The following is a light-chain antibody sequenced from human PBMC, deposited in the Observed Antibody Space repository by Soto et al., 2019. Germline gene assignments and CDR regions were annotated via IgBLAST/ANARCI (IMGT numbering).Light chain of an antibody. Sequence: DIVMTPSPDSLAVSLGERPTINCKSSQSVLFNSNNKNYLAWYQQKPGQPPKLLIYWASTRESGVPDRFSGSGSGTDFTLTISSLQAEDMAVYYCQQYYRTSLTFGRGTKVEIK. CDR3: QQYYRTSLT. V-gene: IGKV4-1*01. CDR2: WAS. CDR1: QSVLFNSNNKNY. J-gene: IGKJ1*01.